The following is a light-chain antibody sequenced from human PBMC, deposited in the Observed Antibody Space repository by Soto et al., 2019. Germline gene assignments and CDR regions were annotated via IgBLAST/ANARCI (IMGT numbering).Light chain of an antibody. Sequence: VMTQSPATLSVSPGERTTLSCRASETVNKNLAWYQQQPGQAPRLLRFGPSTRATGIPARFSGGGSGTEFTLTISSLQSEDFAVYYCQRYNKWPGTLGQWTKVEI. V-gene: IGKV3-15*01. J-gene: IGKJ1*01. CDR1: ETVNKN. CDR3: QRYNKWPGT. CDR2: GPS.